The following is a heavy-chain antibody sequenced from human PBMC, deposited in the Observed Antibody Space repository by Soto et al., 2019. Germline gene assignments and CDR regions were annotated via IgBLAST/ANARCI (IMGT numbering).Heavy chain of an antibody. V-gene: IGHV3-30-3*01. CDR2: ISENGDRQ. CDR3: ARRLAPSVSALGY. CDR1: GLTFSSSS. Sequence: GGSLRLSCTVSGLTFSSSSVHWVRQAPGKGLEWVAVISENGDRQYSTDSVRGRFLVSRDTFNNTIYLQMNSLRPEDTGEYFCARRLAPSVSALGYWGQGALVTVSS. J-gene: IGHJ4*02. D-gene: IGHD1-26*01.